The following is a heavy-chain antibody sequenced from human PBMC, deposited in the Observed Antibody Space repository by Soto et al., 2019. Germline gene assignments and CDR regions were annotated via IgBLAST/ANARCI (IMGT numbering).Heavy chain of an antibody. CDR2: IKSKTDGGTT. CDR1: GFTFSNAW. D-gene: IGHD6-6*01. Sequence: PGGSLRLSCAASGFTFSNAWMSWVRQAPGKGLEWVGRIKSKTDGGTTDYAAPVKGRFTISRDDSKNTLYLQMNSLKTEDTAVYYCTYAIQRQLVTPYYYYYMDVWGKGTTVTVSS. V-gene: IGHV3-15*01. J-gene: IGHJ6*03. CDR3: TYAIQRQLVTPYYYYYMDV.